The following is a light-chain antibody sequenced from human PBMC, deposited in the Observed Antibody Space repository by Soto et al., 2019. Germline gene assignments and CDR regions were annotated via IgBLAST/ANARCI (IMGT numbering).Light chain of an antibody. CDR1: QSVSSN. J-gene: IGKJ5*01. Sequence: IGMAHCSGSLSLSPNKRATLSCRASQSVSSNLAWYQQKPGQAPRLLIYGASTRATGIPARFIGSGSGTEFTLTISSLEPEDVTVYYSQQRGNWPNAFGQRTRPAV. CDR2: GAS. CDR3: QQRGNWPNA. V-gene: IGKV3-15*01.